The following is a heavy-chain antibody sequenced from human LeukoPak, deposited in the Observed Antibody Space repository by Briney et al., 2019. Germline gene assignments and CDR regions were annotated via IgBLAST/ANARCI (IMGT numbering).Heavy chain of an antibody. CDR1: GFTFSSYW. J-gene: IGHJ6*02. CDR2: IKQDGSEK. V-gene: IGHV3-7*01. Sequence: PGGSLRLSCAASGFTFSSYWMSCVRQAPGKGLEWVANIKQDGSEKYYVDSVKGRFTISRDNAKNSLYLQMNSLRAEDTAVYYCATCDYYYGMDVWGQGTTVTVSS. CDR3: ATCDYYYGMDV.